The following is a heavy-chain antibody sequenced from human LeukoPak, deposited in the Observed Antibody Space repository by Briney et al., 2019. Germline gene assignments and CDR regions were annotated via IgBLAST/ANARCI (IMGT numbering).Heavy chain of an antibody. D-gene: IGHD3-22*01. CDR2: ISYDGSNK. CDR3: ASHSSGYYYFDY. Sequence: GGSLRLSCAASGFTFSSYGMHWVRQAPGKGLEWVAVISYDGSNKYYADSVKGRFTISRDNSKNTLYLQMNSLRAEDTAVYYCASHSSGYYYFDYWGQGTLVTVSS. J-gene: IGHJ4*02. V-gene: IGHV3-30*03. CDR1: GFTFSSYG.